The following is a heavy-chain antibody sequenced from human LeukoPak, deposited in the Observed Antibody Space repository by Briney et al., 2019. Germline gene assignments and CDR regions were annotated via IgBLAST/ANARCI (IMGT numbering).Heavy chain of an antibody. V-gene: IGHV3-23*01. CDR3: AKAPTGGYYYYYGMDV. CDR1: GFTFSSYA. J-gene: IGHJ6*02. D-gene: IGHD1-14*01. Sequence: GGSLRLSCAASGFTFSSYAMSWVRQAPGKGLKWVSAISSSGGSTYYADSVKGRFTISRDNSKNTLYLQMNSLRAEDTAVYYCAKAPTGGYYYYYGMDVWGQGTTVTVSS. CDR2: ISSSGGST.